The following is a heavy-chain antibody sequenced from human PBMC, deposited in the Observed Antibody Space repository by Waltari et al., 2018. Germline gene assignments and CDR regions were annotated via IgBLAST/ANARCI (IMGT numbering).Heavy chain of an antibody. CDR1: GFTFTNHG. CDR3: ARGDGGSGLGASDI. D-gene: IGHD3-3*01. Sequence: QVQLVESGGGVVQSGRSLRLSCVGSGFTFTNHGRNWVRQGPGKGLEWLAVIWYDGSNKNYVYSVKGRFTISRDNSKNTMYLEMNRLRAEDTAVYFCARGDGGSGLGASDIWGQGTMVTVSS. J-gene: IGHJ3*02. V-gene: IGHV3-33*01. CDR2: IWYDGSNK.